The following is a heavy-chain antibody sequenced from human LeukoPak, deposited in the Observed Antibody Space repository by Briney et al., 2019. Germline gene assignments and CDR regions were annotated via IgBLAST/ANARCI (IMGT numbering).Heavy chain of an antibody. CDR1: GGSFSGYY. Sequence: SETLSLTCAVYGGSFSGYYWAGFPHPPGKGLGGIGEFNHSGTTNYNPSLKSRVTISVDTSKNQFSLKLSSVTAADTAVYYCARGRITMVRGGPHRPPYYYGMDVWGKGTTVTVSS. D-gene: IGHD3-10*01. CDR2: FNHSGTT. J-gene: IGHJ6*04. CDR3: ARGRITMVRGGPHRPPYYYGMDV. V-gene: IGHV4-34*01.